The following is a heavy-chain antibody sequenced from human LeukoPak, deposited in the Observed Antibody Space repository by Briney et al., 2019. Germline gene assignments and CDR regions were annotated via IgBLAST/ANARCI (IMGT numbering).Heavy chain of an antibody. CDR3: AREPLQLNFDY. CDR2: IRSKTYGGTT. Sequence: GGSLRLSCAASGFTFGDYAMSWVRQAPGKGLEWVGYIRSKTYGGTTEYAASVKGRFTISRDDSKSIAYLQMNSLETEDTAVYYCAREPLQLNFDYWGQGTLVTVSS. V-gene: IGHV3-49*04. D-gene: IGHD2-2*01. CDR1: GFTFGDYA. J-gene: IGHJ4*02.